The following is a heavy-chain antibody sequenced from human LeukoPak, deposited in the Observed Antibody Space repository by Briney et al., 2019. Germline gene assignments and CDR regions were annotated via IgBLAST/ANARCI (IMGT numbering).Heavy chain of an antibody. CDR1: GYTFTGYY. CDR3: ARDLSDYYDRSGYYGDY. CDR2: VNPNSGGT. D-gene: IGHD3-22*01. J-gene: IGHJ4*02. V-gene: IGHV1-2*02. Sequence: ASVKVSCKASGYTFTGYYIHWVRQAPGQGLVWMGWVNPNSGGTYYAQKFQGRVTMTTDTSISTAYMDLSRLRSDDTAVYYCARDLSDYYDRSGYYGDYWGQGTLVTVSS.